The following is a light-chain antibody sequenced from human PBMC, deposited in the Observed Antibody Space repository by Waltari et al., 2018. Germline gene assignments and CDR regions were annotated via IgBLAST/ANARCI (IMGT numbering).Light chain of an antibody. V-gene: IGKV3-11*01. Sequence: ETVLTQSPATLSLSPGERATLSCRASQSISSHLAWYQQKPGQPPRLLIYDESKRATGIPARFSCSGSGTDFTLTISCLQSEDFAIYYCQQYYSNPATFGQGTKVEIK. CDR3: QQYYSNPAT. J-gene: IGKJ1*01. CDR2: DES. CDR1: QSISSH.